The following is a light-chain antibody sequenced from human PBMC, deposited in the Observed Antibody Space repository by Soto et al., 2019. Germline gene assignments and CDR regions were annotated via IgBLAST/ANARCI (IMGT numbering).Light chain of an antibody. CDR2: WAS. Sequence: DIVMTQSPDPLAVSLGERATINCKSSQNILYSSNNKNYLAWYQHKSGQPPKVLVYWASTRESGVPDRFSGSGSGTDFTLTISSLQAEDVAVYYCQQYYTSPLTFGGGTKVEIK. CDR1: QNILYSSNNKNY. CDR3: QQYYTSPLT. J-gene: IGKJ4*01. V-gene: IGKV4-1*01.